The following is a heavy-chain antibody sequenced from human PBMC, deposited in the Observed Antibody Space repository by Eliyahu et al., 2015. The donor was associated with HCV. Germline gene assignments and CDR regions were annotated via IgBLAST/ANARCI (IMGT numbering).Heavy chain of an antibody. Sequence: QVQLVQSGAEVKKPGASVKVSCKASGXTXTSYAMHWVRQAPXQRLEWMGWINAGNGNTKYSQXFQGRVTITRDTSASTAYMELSSLRSEDTAVYYCARGRSRMVRGVDNWYFDLWGRGTLVTVSS. CDR3: ARGRSRMVRGVDNWYFDL. CDR2: INAGNGNT. CDR1: GXTXTSYA. J-gene: IGHJ2*01. D-gene: IGHD3-10*01. V-gene: IGHV1-3*01.